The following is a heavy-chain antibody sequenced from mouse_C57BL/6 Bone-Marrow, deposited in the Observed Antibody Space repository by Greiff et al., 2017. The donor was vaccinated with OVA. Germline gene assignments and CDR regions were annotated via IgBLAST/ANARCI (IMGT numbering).Heavy chain of an antibody. D-gene: IGHD2-1*01. CDR2: ISNGGGST. CDR1: GFTFSDYY. Sequence: EVKSVESGGGLVQPGGSLKLSCAASGFTFSDYYMYWVRQTPEKRLEWVAYISNGGGSTYYPDTVKGRFTISRDNAKNTLYLQMSRLKSEDTAMYYCARRGGIYYGNYYAMDYWGQGTSVTVSS. V-gene: IGHV5-12*01. J-gene: IGHJ4*01. CDR3: ARRGGIYYGNYYAMDY.